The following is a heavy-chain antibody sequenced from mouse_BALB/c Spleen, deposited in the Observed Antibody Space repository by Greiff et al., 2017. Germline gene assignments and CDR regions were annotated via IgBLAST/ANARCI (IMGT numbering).Heavy chain of an antibody. V-gene: IGHV1-5*01. D-gene: IGHD2-2*01. CDR1: GYTFTSYW. CDR2: IYPGNSDT. Sequence: EVQRVESGTVLARPGASVKMSCKASGYTFTSYWMHWVKQRPGQGLEWIGAIYPGNSDTSYNQKFKGKAKLTAVTSTSTAYMELSSLTNEDSAVYYCVYGYDVSFAYWGQGTLVTVSA. CDR3: VYGYDVSFAY. J-gene: IGHJ3*01.